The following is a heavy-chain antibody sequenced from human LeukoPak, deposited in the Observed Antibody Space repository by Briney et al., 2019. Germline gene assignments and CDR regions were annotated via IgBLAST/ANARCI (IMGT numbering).Heavy chain of an antibody. Sequence: GASVKVSCKVSGYTPTELSMHWVRQAPGKGLEWMGGFDPEDGETIYAQKFQGRVTMTEDTSTDTAYMELSSLRSEDTAVYYCATSRFGELRYYFDYWGQGTLVAVSS. J-gene: IGHJ4*02. D-gene: IGHD3-10*01. CDR2: FDPEDGET. CDR1: GYTPTELS. CDR3: ATSRFGELRYYFDY. V-gene: IGHV1-24*01.